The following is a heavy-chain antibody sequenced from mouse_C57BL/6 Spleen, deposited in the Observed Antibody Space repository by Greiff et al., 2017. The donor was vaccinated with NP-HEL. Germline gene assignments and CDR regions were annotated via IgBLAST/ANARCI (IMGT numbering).Heavy chain of an antibody. CDR1: GFTITDSY. CDR3: TRGWNYAMDY. Sequence: VQLQQSWAALVRPGASVPLSFPASGFTITDSYMHCVKHSPEQGLEWIGRIDPEDGDTEYAPTFQGQATMTADTSSNTAYLQLSSLTSEDTAVYYCTRGWNYAMDYWGQGTSVTVSS. CDR2: IDPEDGDT. V-gene: IGHV14-1*01. D-gene: IGHD2-3*01. J-gene: IGHJ4*01.